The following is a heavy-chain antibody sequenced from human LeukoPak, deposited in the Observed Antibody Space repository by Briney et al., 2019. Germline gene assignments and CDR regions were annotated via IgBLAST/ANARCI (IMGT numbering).Heavy chain of an antibody. CDR1: GGSISSYY. D-gene: IGHD3-3*01. CDR2: IFYSGTT. Sequence: PSETLSLTCTVSGGSISSYYWSWIRQPPGKGLEWIGFIFYSGTTNYNPSLKSRVTISVDTSKNQFSLKLSSVTAADTAVYYCARGPGYYDFWSTWFDPWGQGTLVTVSS. V-gene: IGHV4-59*12. J-gene: IGHJ5*02. CDR3: ARGPGYYDFWSTWFDP.